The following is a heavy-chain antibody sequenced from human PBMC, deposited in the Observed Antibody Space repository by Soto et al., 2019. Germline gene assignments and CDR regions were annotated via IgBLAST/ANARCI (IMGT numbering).Heavy chain of an antibody. D-gene: IGHD3-10*01. CDR3: ARLGPYGYYYMDV. J-gene: IGHJ6*03. V-gene: IGHV4-34*01. Sequence: SETLSLTCVVSGGSLSDYFWSWIRQPPGMALEWIGEINHLGSINYNPSLKSRVTMSVDTSKNQFSLTLSSVTAADTAAYYCARLGPYGYYYMDVWGKGTTVTVSS. CDR2: INHLGSI. CDR1: GGSLSDYF.